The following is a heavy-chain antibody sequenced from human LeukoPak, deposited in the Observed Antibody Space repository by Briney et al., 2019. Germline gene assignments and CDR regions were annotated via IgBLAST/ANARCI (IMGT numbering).Heavy chain of an antibody. Sequence: PGGSLRLSCAASGFTFSTYGIHWVRQAPGKGLEWVAFIRYDGTNKWYANSVKGRFTISGDNSKNMLYLQTNSLRAEDTAVYHCAKDRDYGDYPSAYYYYMDVWGKGTTVTVSS. CDR3: AKDRDYGDYPSAYYYYMDV. D-gene: IGHD4-17*01. CDR1: GFTFSTYG. V-gene: IGHV3-30*02. J-gene: IGHJ6*03. CDR2: IRYDGTNK.